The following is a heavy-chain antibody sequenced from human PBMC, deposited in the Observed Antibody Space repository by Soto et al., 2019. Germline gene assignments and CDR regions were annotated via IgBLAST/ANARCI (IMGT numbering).Heavy chain of an antibody. CDR2: IYYSGST. Sequence: ETLSLTCTVSGGSISSYYWSWIRQPPGKGLEWIGYIYYSGSTNYNPSLKSRVTISVDTSKNQFSLKLSSVTAADTAVYYCASARIEGNYFDYWGQGTLVTVSS. J-gene: IGHJ4*02. D-gene: IGHD1-26*01. V-gene: IGHV4-59*01. CDR1: GGSISSYY. CDR3: ASARIEGNYFDY.